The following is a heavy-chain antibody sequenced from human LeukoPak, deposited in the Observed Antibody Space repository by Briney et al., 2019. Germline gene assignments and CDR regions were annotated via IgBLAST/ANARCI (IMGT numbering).Heavy chain of an antibody. CDR3: VKVSVAAPGSDY. CDR1: GFIYSNYG. J-gene: IGHJ4*02. Sequence: GGSLRLSCAASGFIYSNYGMTWVRQAPGKGLEWVANINQDGSEKYYVGSVKGRFTISRDNAKNSLYLQMNSLRAEDTALYYCVKVSVAAPGSDYWGQGTLVTVSS. D-gene: IGHD6-13*01. CDR2: INQDGSEK. V-gene: IGHV3-7*01.